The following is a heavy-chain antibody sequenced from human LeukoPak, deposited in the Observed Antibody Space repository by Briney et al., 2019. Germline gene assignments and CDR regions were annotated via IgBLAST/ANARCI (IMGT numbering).Heavy chain of an antibody. V-gene: IGHV1-3*01. CDR3: ARGPLLWFGELLSNWYFDL. Sequence: RASVKVSCKASGYTFTSYAMHWVRQAPGQRLEWMGWINAGNGNTKYSQKFQGRVTITRDTSASTAYMELSSLRSEDTAVYYCARGPLLWFGELLSNWYFDLWGRGTLVTVSS. D-gene: IGHD3-10*01. CDR2: INAGNGNT. J-gene: IGHJ2*01. CDR1: GYTFTSYA.